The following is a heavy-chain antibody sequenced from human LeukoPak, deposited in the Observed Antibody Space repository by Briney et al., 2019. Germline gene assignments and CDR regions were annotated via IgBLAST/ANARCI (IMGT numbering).Heavy chain of an antibody. CDR1: GFTVSSNY. CDR2: ISGSGGST. CDR3: AKTTGDSSWKPDAFDI. V-gene: IGHV3-23*01. J-gene: IGHJ3*02. D-gene: IGHD6-13*01. Sequence: GGSLRLSCAASGFTVSSNYMSWVRQAPGKGLEWVSAISGSGGSTYYADSVKGRFTISRDNSKNTLYLQMNSLRAEDTAVYYCAKTTGDSSWKPDAFDIWGQGTMVTVSS.